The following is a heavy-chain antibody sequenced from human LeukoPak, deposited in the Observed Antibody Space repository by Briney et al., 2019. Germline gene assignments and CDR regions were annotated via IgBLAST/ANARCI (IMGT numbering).Heavy chain of an antibody. CDR1: GYTFSNYY. D-gene: IGHD3-9*01. Sequence: ASVKVSCKASGYTFSNYYIHWVRQAPGQGLEWMGKINPSDDDITYAQKFQDRVTVTSDTSTSAVYMELSSLRSEDTAVYYCARTLLTGFYMPPGYWGQGSLVTVSS. J-gene: IGHJ4*02. V-gene: IGHV1-46*01. CDR3: ARTLLTGFYMPPGY. CDR2: INPSDDDI.